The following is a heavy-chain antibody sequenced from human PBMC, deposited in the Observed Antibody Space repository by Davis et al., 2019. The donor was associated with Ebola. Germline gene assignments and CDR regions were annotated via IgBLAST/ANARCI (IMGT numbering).Heavy chain of an antibody. J-gene: IGHJ6*02. D-gene: IGHD6-19*01. Sequence: GESLKISCAASGFTFSNAWMSWVRQAPGKGLEWVGRIKSKTDGGTTDYAAPVKGRFTISRDDSKNTLYLQMNGLKTEDTAVYYCTTERGSGWYYYYYGMDVWGQGTTVTVSS. CDR1: GFTFSNAW. CDR2: IKSKTDGGTT. V-gene: IGHV3-15*01. CDR3: TTERGSGWYYYYYGMDV.